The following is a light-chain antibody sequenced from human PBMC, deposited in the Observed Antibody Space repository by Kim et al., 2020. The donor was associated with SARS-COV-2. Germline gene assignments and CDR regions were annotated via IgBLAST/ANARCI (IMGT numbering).Light chain of an antibody. CDR2: GKN. CDR1: SLRSYY. V-gene: IGLV3-19*01. Sequence: SSELTQDPAVSVALGQTVRITCQGDSLRSYYASWYQQKPGQAPVLVIYGKNNRPSGIPDRFSGSSSGNTASLTLTGAQAEDEADYYCNSRDSSGNHLGVFGTGTKVTVL. CDR3: NSRDSSGNHLGV. J-gene: IGLJ1*01.